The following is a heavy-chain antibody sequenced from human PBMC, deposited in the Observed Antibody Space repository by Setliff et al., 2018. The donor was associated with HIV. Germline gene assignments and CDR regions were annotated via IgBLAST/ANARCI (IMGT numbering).Heavy chain of an antibody. Sequence: PGGSLRLSCAASGLTFSDYWMSWVRQAPGKGLEWVANINQDGSEKYYRDSVKGRFTISRDNADNSLYLQMNRLRAEDTAVYYCAKESGLYSNYKYYYYMDVWGKGTTVTV. CDR2: INQDGSEK. CDR3: AKESGLYSNYKYYYYMDV. J-gene: IGHJ6*03. CDR1: GLTFSDYW. D-gene: IGHD4-4*01. V-gene: IGHV3-7*01.